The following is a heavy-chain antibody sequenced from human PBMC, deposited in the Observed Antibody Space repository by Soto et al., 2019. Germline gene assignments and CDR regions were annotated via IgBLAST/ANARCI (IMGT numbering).Heavy chain of an antibody. D-gene: IGHD6-13*01. J-gene: IGHJ6*02. CDR3: ARGFGIEAAGTGGYYYGMDV. CDR2: INHSGST. CDR1: GGSFSGYY. V-gene: IGHV4-34*01. Sequence: LEPLSLACAVYGGSFSGYYWSWLRQTTGKGLEWIGEINHSGSTNYNPSLKSRVTISVDTSKNQFSLKLSSVTAADTAVYYCARGFGIEAAGTGGYYYGMDVWGQGTTVTGSS.